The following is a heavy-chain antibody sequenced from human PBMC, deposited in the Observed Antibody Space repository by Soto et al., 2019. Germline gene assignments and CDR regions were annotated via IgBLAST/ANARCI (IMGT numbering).Heavy chain of an antibody. CDR1: GGSLGSYY. D-gene: IGHD3-10*02. CDR2: IYDSGTT. CDR3: ARGAMFWFDP. J-gene: IGHJ5*02. V-gene: IGHV4-59*01. Sequence: QVQLQESRPGLVKPSETLSLTCSVAGGSLGSYYWGWIRQSPGKGLEWIAYIYDSGTTIYNPSLKSRATISVDTSKNQFSLNLTSVTAADTAVYYCARGAMFWFDPWGQGTLVSVSS.